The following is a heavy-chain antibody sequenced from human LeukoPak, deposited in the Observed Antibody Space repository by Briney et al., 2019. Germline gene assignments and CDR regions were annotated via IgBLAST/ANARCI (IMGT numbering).Heavy chain of an antibody. CDR2: IYYSGST. J-gene: IGHJ2*01. D-gene: IGHD6-13*01. Sequence: SETLSLTCEVSGGSISSGGYSWSWIRQPPGKGLEWIGYIYYSGSTNYNPSLKSRVTISVDTSKNQFSLKLSSVTAADTAVYYCARHPRLQLVRSWYFDLWGRGTLVTVSS. CDR1: GGSISSGGYS. V-gene: IGHV4-61*08. CDR3: ARHPRLQLVRSWYFDL.